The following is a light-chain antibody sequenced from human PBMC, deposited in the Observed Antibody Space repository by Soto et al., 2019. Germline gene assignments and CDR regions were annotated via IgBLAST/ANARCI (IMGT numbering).Light chain of an antibody. CDR2: AAS. J-gene: IGKJ1*01. V-gene: IGKV1-39*01. Sequence: DIQMTQSPSSLSASVGDRVTITCRASQSISSYLNWYQQKPGKAPKLLIYAASSLQSGVPSRFSGGGSGTDFTLTISSLQPEDWATYYCQQSYSTPWTFGQGTKVEIK. CDR1: QSISSY. CDR3: QQSYSTPWT.